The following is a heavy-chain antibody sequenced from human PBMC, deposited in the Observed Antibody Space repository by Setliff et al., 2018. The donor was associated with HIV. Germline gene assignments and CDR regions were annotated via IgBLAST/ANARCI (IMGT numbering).Heavy chain of an antibody. D-gene: IGHD6-19*01. CDR2: ISGSGVST. J-gene: IGHJ4*02. V-gene: IGHV3-23*01. CDR1: GFTFSTYP. Sequence: GGSLRLSCAASGFTFSTYPMSWVRQAPGKGLEWVSGISGSGVSTYYADSLKGRFAISRDNAKNSLYLQMNSLRAEDTAVYYCARAVHSGWYYFDYWGQGTLVTVSS. CDR3: ARAVHSGWYYFDY.